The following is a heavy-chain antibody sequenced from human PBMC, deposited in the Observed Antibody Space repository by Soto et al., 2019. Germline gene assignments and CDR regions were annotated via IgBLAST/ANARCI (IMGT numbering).Heavy chain of an antibody. Sequence: SETLSLTCTVSGGSISSSSYYWGWIRQPPGKGLEWIGSIYYSGSTYYNPSLKSRVTISVDTSKNQFSLKLSSVTAADTAVYYCATSGTYYYFDYWGQGALVTVSS. D-gene: IGHD1-26*01. CDR1: GGSISSSSYY. V-gene: IGHV4-39*01. CDR2: IYYSGST. CDR3: ATSGTYYYFDY. J-gene: IGHJ4*02.